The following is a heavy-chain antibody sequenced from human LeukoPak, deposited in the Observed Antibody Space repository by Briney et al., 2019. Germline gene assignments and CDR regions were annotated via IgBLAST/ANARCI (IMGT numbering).Heavy chain of an antibody. CDR1: GFSVSNNY. Sequence: GGSLRLSCVVSGFSVSNNYIIWVRQAPGNGLERVSVIYGDGRTSHSASVRGRFTISRDNSKNIVSLQMNNLGAEDTAVYYCASPGGPKDSSSWYDYWGQGTLVTVSS. V-gene: IGHV3-53*01. CDR3: ASPGGPKDSSSWYDY. CDR2: IYGDGRT. J-gene: IGHJ4*02. D-gene: IGHD6-13*01.